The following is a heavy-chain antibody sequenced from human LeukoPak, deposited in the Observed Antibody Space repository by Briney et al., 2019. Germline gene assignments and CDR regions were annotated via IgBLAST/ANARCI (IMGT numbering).Heavy chain of an antibody. J-gene: IGHJ4*02. CDR3: ARHGDYYDFDY. Sequence: PSETLSLTCAVSGYSISSGYYWGWIRQPPGKGLEWIGSIYHSGSTYYNPSLKSRVTISVDTSKNQFSLKLSSVTAADTAVYYFARHGDYYDFDYWGQGTLVTVSS. CDR1: GYSISSGYY. D-gene: IGHD3-22*01. V-gene: IGHV4-38-2*01. CDR2: IYHSGST.